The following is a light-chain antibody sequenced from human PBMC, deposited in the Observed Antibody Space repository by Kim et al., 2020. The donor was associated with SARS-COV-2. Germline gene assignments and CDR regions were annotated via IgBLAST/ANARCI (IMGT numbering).Light chain of an antibody. Sequence: SASVVDRVTVTCRAIQGISNYLAWFQQNPGKVPDRLIYSASSLQSGVPSSFSGSGSGTDFTLTISSLQPEDFATYYCLQHNTYPYTFGQGTDLEL. CDR2: SAS. CDR3: LQHNTYPYT. J-gene: IGKJ2*01. V-gene: IGKV1-17*03. CDR1: QGISNY.